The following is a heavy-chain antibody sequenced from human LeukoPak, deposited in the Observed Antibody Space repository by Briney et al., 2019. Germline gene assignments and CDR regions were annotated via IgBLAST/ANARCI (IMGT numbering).Heavy chain of an antibody. V-gene: IGHV4-34*01. J-gene: IGHJ4*02. Sequence: SETLSLTCAVYGGSFSGYYWSWIRQPPGKGLEWIGEINHSGSTNYNPSLKSRVTISVDTSKNQFSLKLSSVTAADTAVYYCARGGYLGYCSSTSCLEFDYWGQGTLVTVSS. CDR2: INHSGST. CDR3: ARGGYLGYCSSTSCLEFDY. CDR1: GGSFSGYY. D-gene: IGHD2-2*01.